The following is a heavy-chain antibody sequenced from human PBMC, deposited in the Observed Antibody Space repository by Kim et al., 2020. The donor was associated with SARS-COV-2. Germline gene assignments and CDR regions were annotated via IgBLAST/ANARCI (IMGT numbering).Heavy chain of an antibody. CDR3: AGDPWSRLRGLTYSYYGMDF. Sequence: GGSLRLSCAASGFTFSSCAMHWVRQAPGKGLEWVAVISYDGSNKNYADAVKGRFTISRDNSKNTLYLQMNSRRAEDTAMYYCAGDPWSRLRGLTYSYYGMDFWGQGTPVTVSS. V-gene: IGHV3-30-3*01. D-gene: IGHD3-10*01. CDR2: ISYDGSNK. CDR1: GFTFSSCA. J-gene: IGHJ6*02.